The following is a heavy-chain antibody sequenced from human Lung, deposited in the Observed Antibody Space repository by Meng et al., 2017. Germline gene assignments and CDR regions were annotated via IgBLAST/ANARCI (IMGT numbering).Heavy chain of an antibody. CDR1: GFYFSNAW. CDR2: IKSNTDGGTT. Sequence: VHLVESGGDLVKPGGSLELSCAASGFYFSNAWMSWVRQAPGKGLEWVGRIKSNTDGGTTEYAAPVTGRFTISRDDSKSTLNLHLSGLRTDDTGVYYCTWDDKAVSDYWGQGTLVTVSS. V-gene: IGHV3-15*01. J-gene: IGHJ4*02. CDR3: TWDDKAVSDY. D-gene: IGHD3-9*01.